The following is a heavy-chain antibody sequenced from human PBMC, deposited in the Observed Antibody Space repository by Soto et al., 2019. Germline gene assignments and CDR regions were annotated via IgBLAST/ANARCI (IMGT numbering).Heavy chain of an antibody. J-gene: IGHJ4*02. D-gene: IGHD3-3*01. CDR1: GFTFSSHA. CDR3: AKRFTLFGEVKLSPEFDY. V-gene: IGHV3-23*01. Sequence: EVQLLESGGGLVQPEGSLRLSCAASGFTFSSHAMSWVRQAPGKGLEWVSAISYSGTTTYYAESVKGRFTISRDNSKNTLYLQMNSLRVEDTAIYYCAKRFTLFGEVKLSPEFDYWGQGTLVTVSS. CDR2: ISYSGTTT.